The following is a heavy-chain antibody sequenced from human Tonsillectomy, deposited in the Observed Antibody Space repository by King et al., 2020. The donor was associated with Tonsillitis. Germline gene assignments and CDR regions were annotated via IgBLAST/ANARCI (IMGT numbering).Heavy chain of an antibody. CDR3: ARDLDYYDSSGFFDY. CDR2: ISYDGSNK. V-gene: IGHV3-30-3*01. CDR1: GFTFSSYA. D-gene: IGHD3-22*01. Sequence: VQLVESGGGVVQPGRSLRLSCAASGFTFSSYAMLWVRQAPGKGLEWVAVISYDGSNKYYADSVKGRFTISRDNSKNTLYLQMNSLRAEDTAVYYCARDLDYYDSSGFFDYWGQGTLVTVSS. J-gene: IGHJ4*02.